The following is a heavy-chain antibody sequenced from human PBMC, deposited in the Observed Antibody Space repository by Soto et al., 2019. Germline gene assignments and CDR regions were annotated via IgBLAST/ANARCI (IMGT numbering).Heavy chain of an antibody. D-gene: IGHD6-6*01. CDR2: INHSGST. J-gene: IGHJ6*03. Sequence: SETLSLTCAVYGGSFSGYYWSWIRQPPGKGLEWIGEINHSGSTNYNPSLKSRVTISVDTSKNQFSLKLSSVTAADTAVHYCARGEQLVRGGAYYYYMDVWGKGTTVTVSS. CDR1: GGSFSGYY. V-gene: IGHV4-34*01. CDR3: ARGEQLVRGGAYYYYMDV.